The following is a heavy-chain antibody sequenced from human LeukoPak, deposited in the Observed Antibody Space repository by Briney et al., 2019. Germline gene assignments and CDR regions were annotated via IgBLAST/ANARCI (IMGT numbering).Heavy chain of an antibody. V-gene: IGHV1-2*02. D-gene: IGHD6-19*01. CDR1: GYTFTAYY. Sequence: GASVKVSCKAPGYTFTAYYIHWVRQAPGQGLEWLGWINPNSGGTHYPQNFQGRVTMTRDTSVTTAYMELSGLRSDDTAVYYCAKDWLSGSFDAFDVWGQGTMVTVSS. CDR2: INPNSGGT. CDR3: AKDWLSGSFDAFDV. J-gene: IGHJ3*01.